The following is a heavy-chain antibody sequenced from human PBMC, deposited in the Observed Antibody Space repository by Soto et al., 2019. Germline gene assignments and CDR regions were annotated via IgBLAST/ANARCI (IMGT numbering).Heavy chain of an antibody. CDR2: ISGSGVST. J-gene: IGHJ4*02. V-gene: IGHV3-23*01. CDR1: GFTFSSYA. CDR3: ANLGQYYDFWSGTDLDFDY. Sequence: EVQLLESGGGLVQPGGSLRLSCAASGFTFSSYAMSWVRQAPGKGLGWVSAISGSGVSTYYADSVKGRFTISRDNSKNTLYLQMNSLRAEDTAVYYCANLGQYYDFWSGTDLDFDYWGQGTLVTVSS. D-gene: IGHD3-3*01.